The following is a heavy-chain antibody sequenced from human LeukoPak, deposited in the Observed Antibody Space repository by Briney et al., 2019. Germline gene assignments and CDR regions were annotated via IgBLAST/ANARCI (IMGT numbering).Heavy chain of an antibody. CDR3: AKDLMEVAGTDWFDP. CDR2: ISSSGSTI. V-gene: IGHV3-48*03. CDR1: GFTFSSYE. J-gene: IGHJ5*02. Sequence: GGSLRLSCAASGFTFSSYEMNWVRQAPGKGLEWVSYISSSGSTIYYADSVKGRFTISRDNSKNTLYLQMNSLRAEDTAVYYCAKDLMEVAGTDWFDPWGQGTLVTVSS. D-gene: IGHD6-19*01.